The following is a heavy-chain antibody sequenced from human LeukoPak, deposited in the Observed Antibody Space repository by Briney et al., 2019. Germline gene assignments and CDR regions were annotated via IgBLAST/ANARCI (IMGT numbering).Heavy chain of an antibody. Sequence: ASVTVSCKASGYTFTDHYMHWVRQAPGQGLEWMGWINPNSDGINNYAHKFQGRVTMTRDTSISTAYMELSSLRSEDTAVYYCARAVTVPGRPYYYYMDVWGKGTTVTISS. CDR2: INPNSDGI. CDR1: GYTFTDHY. V-gene: IGHV1-2*07. CDR3: ARAVTVPGRPYYYYMDV. D-gene: IGHD4-17*01. J-gene: IGHJ6*03.